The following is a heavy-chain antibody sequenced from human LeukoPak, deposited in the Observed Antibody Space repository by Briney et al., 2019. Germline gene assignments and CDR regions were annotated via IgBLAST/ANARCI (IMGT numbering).Heavy chain of an antibody. Sequence: QPGGSLRLSCAAAGFTFSSYAMSWVRQAPGKGLEWVSVIGGSGSAIYYADSVKGRFAISRDNSKNTLYLQMNSLRAEDTAVYYCAKDPRGSVLLTGGTYFDSWGQGTLVTVSS. J-gene: IGHJ4*02. V-gene: IGHV3-23*01. CDR1: GFTFSSYA. CDR2: IGGSGSAI. D-gene: IGHD1-7*01. CDR3: AKDPRGSVLLTGGTYFDS.